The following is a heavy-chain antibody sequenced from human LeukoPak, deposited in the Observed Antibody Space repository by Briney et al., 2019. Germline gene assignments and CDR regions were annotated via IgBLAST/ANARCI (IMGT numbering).Heavy chain of an antibody. J-gene: IGHJ6*03. CDR3: AKRGGWYNYYYYMDV. Sequence: PWGSLRLSCAASGFTFSSYAMSWVRQAPGKGLEWVSAISGSGGSTYYADSVKGRFTISRDNSKNTLYLQMNSLRAEDTAVYYCAKRGGWYNYYYYMDVWGKGTTVTVS. D-gene: IGHD3-10*01. V-gene: IGHV3-23*01. CDR1: GFTFSSYA. CDR2: ISGSGGST.